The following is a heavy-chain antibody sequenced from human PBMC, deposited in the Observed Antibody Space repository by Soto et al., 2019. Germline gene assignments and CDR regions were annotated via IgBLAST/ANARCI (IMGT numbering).Heavy chain of an antibody. Sequence: ASVKDSCKACGYTFTSYGISGVGQARGRGREWVGGISAYNGNTNYAQKLQGRVTMTTDTSTSKAYMELRSLRSDDTAVYYCARDRGGGYSYGYYYYYGMDVWGQGTTVTVSS. CDR3: ARDRGGGYSYGYYYYYGMDV. V-gene: IGHV1-18*04. D-gene: IGHD5-18*01. J-gene: IGHJ6*02. CDR2: ISAYNGNT. CDR1: GYTFTSYG.